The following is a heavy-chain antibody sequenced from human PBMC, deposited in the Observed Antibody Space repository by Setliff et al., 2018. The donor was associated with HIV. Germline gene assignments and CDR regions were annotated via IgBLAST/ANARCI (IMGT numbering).Heavy chain of an antibody. CDR1: GFPFSGSA. V-gene: IGHV3-73*01. CDR3: TRHRGSFDY. D-gene: IGHD1-26*01. J-gene: IGHJ4*02. Sequence: LRLSCVASGFPFSGSALHWVRQAPGKGLEWVGRIRSKANNYATEYGASVKGRFIISRDDSKNMAYLQMNSLRTEDTAIYYCTRHRGSFDYWGLGTLVTVSS. CDR2: IRSKANNYAT.